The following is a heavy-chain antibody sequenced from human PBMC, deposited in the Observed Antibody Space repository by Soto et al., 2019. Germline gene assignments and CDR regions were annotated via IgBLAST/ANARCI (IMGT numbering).Heavy chain of an antibody. CDR1: GGLFSSFA. Sequence: QEQLVQSGAEVKKPGSSVKVSCKDSGGLFSSFAISWVRQAPGQGLEWLGGIIPVFGTTNYAQKFQGIVTITADESTNTAYMELSRRTSDDTAMYCCARVGGPYVWINEFWGQGTQFTVSS. CDR3: ARVGGPYVWINEF. J-gene: IGHJ4*02. V-gene: IGHV1-69*01. D-gene: IGHD3-16*01. CDR2: IIPVFGTT.